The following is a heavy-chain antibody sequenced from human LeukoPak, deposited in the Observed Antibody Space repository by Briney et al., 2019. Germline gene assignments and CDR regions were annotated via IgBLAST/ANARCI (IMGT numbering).Heavy chain of an antibody. CDR1: GYTFTSYD. Sequence: ASVKVSCKASGYTFTSYDINWVRQATGQGLEWMGWMNPNSGNTGYAQKFQGRVTMTRNTSISTAYMELSSLRSEDTAVYYCARAGGYCGRISCPYYFDYWGQGSLVAVSS. V-gene: IGHV1-8*01. CDR3: ARAGGYCGRISCPYYFDY. D-gene: IGHD2-15*01. J-gene: IGHJ4*02. CDR2: MNPNSGNT.